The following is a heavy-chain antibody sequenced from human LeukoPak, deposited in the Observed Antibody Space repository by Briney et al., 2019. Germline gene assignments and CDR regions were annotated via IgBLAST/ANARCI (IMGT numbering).Heavy chain of an antibody. V-gene: IGHV5-51*01. Sequence: GESLKISCKGSGYSFTSYWIGWVRQMPGKGLEWMGIIYPGDSDTRYSPSFQGQVTISADKSISTAYLQWSSLKASDTAMYYCARNPPSGASSGWPIDYWGQGTLVTVSS. CDR3: ARNPPSGASSGWPIDY. J-gene: IGHJ4*02. CDR1: GYSFTSYW. CDR2: IYPGDSDT. D-gene: IGHD6-19*01.